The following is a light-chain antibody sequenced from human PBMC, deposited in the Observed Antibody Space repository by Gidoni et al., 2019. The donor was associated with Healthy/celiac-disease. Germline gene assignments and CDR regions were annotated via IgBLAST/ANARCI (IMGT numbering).Light chain of an antibody. Sequence: DIQMTQSPSSLSASVGDRVTITCRAIQSISSYVNWYQQKPGKAPKLLIYAASSLQSGVPSRFSGRGSGTDFTLTISSLQPEDFATYYCQQSYSTLWTFGQGTKVEIK. CDR1: QSISSY. J-gene: IGKJ1*01. CDR3: QQSYSTLWT. V-gene: IGKV1-39*01. CDR2: AAS.